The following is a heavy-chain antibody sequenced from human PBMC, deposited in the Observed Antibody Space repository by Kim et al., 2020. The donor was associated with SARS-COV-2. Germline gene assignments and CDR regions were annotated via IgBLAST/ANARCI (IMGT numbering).Heavy chain of an antibody. Sequence: SETLSLTCTVSGGSVSSGSYYWSWIRQPPGKGLEWIGYIYYSGSTNYNPSLKSRVTISVDTSKNQFSLKLSSVTAADTAVYYCARDLRRDGSNLGYWGQGTLVTVSS. CDR2: IYYSGST. CDR3: ARDLRRDGSNLGY. J-gene: IGHJ4*02. D-gene: IGHD5-12*01. V-gene: IGHV4-61*01. CDR1: GGSVSSGSYY.